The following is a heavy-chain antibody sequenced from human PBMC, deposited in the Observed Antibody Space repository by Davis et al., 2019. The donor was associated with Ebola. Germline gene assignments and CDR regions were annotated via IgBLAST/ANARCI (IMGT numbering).Heavy chain of an antibody. J-gene: IGHJ4*02. CDR1: GFTFSSYS. Sequence: GGSLRLSCAASGFTFSSYSMNWVRQAPGKGLEWVSYISSSSSTIYYADSVKGRFTISRDNAKNSLYLQMNSLRDEDTAVYYCARDSWTYYDFWSGSTFRYWGQGTLVTVSS. CDR2: ISSSSSTI. V-gene: IGHV3-48*02. D-gene: IGHD3-3*01. CDR3: ARDSWTYYDFWSGSTFRY.